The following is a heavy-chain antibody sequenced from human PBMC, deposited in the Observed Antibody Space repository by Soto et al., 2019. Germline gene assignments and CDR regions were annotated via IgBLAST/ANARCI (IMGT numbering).Heavy chain of an antibody. CDR2: ITQDGVAQ. CDR1: GFTFTTYW. Sequence: PGGSLRLSGVASGFTFTTYWISWVRQAPWKGLEWVANITQDGVAQYYVDSVKRRFTISRDNAKNSVYLQMDSLRVEDTAVYYCVRGGHGSGSYLGSSWGQGTLITVSS. CDR3: VRGGHGSGSYLGSS. V-gene: IGHV3-7*03. J-gene: IGHJ5*02. D-gene: IGHD3-10*01.